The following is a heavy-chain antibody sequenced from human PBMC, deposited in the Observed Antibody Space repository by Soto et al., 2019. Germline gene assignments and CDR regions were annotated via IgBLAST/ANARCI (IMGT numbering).Heavy chain of an antibody. V-gene: IGHV4-34*01. Sequence: QVQLQQWGAGLLKPSETLSLTCAVYGGSFSGYYWSWIRQPPGKGLEWIGEINHSGSTNYNPSLKRRVTISVDTSKNQFSLKLSSVTAADTAVYYCARGLTVTCYFDYWGQGTLVTVSS. CDR2: INHSGST. D-gene: IGHD4-17*01. CDR1: GGSFSGYY. J-gene: IGHJ4*02. CDR3: ARGLTVTCYFDY.